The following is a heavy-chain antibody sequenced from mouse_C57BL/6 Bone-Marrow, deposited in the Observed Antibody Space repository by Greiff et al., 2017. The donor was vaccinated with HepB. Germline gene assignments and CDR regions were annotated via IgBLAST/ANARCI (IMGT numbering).Heavy chain of an antibody. CDR3: ARERLLRSFYYLDY. J-gene: IGHJ2*01. Sequence: QVHVKQPGTELVKPGASVKLSCKASGYTFTSYWMHWVKQRPGQGLEWIGNINPSNGGTNYNEKFKSKATLTVDKSSSTAYTQLSSLTSEDSAVYYCARERLLRSFYYLDYWGQGTTLTVSS. V-gene: IGHV1-53*01. CDR1: GYTFTSYW. D-gene: IGHD1-1*01. CDR2: INPSNGGT.